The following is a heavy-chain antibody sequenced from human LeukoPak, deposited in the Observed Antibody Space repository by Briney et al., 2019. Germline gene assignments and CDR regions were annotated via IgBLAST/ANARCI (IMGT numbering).Heavy chain of an antibody. V-gene: IGHV4-59*11. Sequence: SETLSLTCAVSDDSFSSHYWTWIRQPPGKGLEWIGYISYIGSTNYNPSLKSQVTISIDTSKNQFSLKLSSVTAADTAVYYCARDLVTATKGFDIWGQGTMVSVSS. J-gene: IGHJ3*02. CDR1: DDSFSSHY. D-gene: IGHD4-17*01. CDR3: ARDLVTATKGFDI. CDR2: ISYIGST.